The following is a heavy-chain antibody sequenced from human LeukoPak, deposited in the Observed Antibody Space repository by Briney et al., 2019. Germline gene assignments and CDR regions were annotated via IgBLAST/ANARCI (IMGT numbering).Heavy chain of an antibody. Sequence: GGSLRLSCAASGFTFSSYAMSWVRQAPGKGLVWVARIRPEGTTTAYADSVKGRFTISRDNAKNTLFLQMNSLSAEDTAVYYCARDLDWILFDYWGQGTLVTVSS. D-gene: IGHD3-9*01. V-gene: IGHV3-74*03. CDR1: GFTFSSYA. CDR3: ARDLDWILFDY. CDR2: IRPEGTTT. J-gene: IGHJ4*02.